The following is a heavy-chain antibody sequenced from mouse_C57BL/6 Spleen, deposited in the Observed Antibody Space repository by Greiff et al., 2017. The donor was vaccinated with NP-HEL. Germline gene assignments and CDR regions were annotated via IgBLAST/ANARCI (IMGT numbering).Heavy chain of an antibody. CDR3: ARGDLLEDYAMDY. Sequence: QVQLQQSGAELVRPGASVKLSCKASGYTFTDYYINWVKQRPGQGLEWIARIYPGSGNTYYNEKFKGKATLTAEKSSSTAYMQLSSLTSEDSAVYFCARGDLLEDYAMDYWGQGTSVTVSS. D-gene: IGHD2-14*01. V-gene: IGHV1-76*01. CDR2: IYPGSGNT. J-gene: IGHJ4*01. CDR1: GYTFTDYY.